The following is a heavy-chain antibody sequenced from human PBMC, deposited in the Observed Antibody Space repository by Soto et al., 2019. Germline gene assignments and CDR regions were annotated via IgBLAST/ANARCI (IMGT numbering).Heavy chain of an antibody. CDR1: GDSVSSNSAT. Sequence: LQTLSLTCAISGDSVSSNSATWDWIRQSPSRGLEWLGRTYYRSKWSNDYAVSVKGRITINPDTSNNQVSLHLNSVTPDDTAIYYCVKDHGTALIRGGLASWGQGALVTVSS. CDR3: VKDHGTALIRGGLAS. D-gene: IGHD3-10*01. V-gene: IGHV6-1*01. CDR2: TYYRSKWSN. J-gene: IGHJ4*02.